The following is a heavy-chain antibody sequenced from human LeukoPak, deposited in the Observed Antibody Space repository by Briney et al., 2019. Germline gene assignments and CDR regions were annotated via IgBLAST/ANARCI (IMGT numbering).Heavy chain of an antibody. D-gene: IGHD2-8*01. CDR1: GFTFSHYW. V-gene: IGHV3-7*01. CDR3: ARDHNVADV. CDR2: LNQDGSIQ. J-gene: IGHJ3*01. Sequence: PGGSLRLSCVASGFTFSHYWMTWYRQAPGKGLEWVANLNQDGSIQAYGDSVRGRFTISRGNAKNSVYIQMNSPRVEDTAMYFCARDHNVADVWGRGTKVTVSS.